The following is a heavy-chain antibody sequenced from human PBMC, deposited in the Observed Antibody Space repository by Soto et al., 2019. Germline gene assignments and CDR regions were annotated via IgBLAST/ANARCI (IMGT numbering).Heavy chain of an antibody. Sequence: GSLRLSCAASVFTFNPCPMSWVRQSPGKGLDGVSSIPGSDGTALYAASVKGRFTISRDNSKNTLYLKMNSLRAEDTAIYYCAKPEYYDNSGYRVFEHWGLGTLVTVSS. CDR3: AKPEYYDNSGYRVFEH. V-gene: IGHV3-23*01. J-gene: IGHJ4*02. D-gene: IGHD3-22*01. CDR1: VFTFNPCP. CDR2: IPGSDGTA.